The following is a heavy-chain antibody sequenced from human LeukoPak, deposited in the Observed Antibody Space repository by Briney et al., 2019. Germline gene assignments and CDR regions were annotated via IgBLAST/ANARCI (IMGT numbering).Heavy chain of an antibody. J-gene: IGHJ4*02. Sequence: PGRSLRLSCAASGFTFSNALDGVRQAPGKGLEGVAVISKDGNSQNYADSVKGRFTISRDNSKNTLYLQMNSLRAEDTAVYYCAKDHGRGEGFDYWGQGTLVTVSS. CDR1: GFTFSNA. D-gene: IGHD4-17*01. CDR3: AKDHGRGEGFDY. CDR2: ISKDGNSQ. V-gene: IGHV3-30*04.